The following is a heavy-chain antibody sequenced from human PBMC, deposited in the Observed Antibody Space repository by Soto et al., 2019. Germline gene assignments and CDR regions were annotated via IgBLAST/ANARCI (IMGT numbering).Heavy chain of an antibody. CDR3: ARGASGSYKLDS. V-gene: IGHV3-74*01. D-gene: IGHD3-10*01. CDR1: GFTFSSYW. CDR2: INSDGSSA. J-gene: IGHJ4*02. Sequence: EVQLVESGGGLLQPGGSLRLSCAASGFTFSSYWMHWVRQTPGKGLVWVSRINSDGSSANYADSVKGRFTISRDNAKNTLYLQVNSRRAEDTAVYYCARGASGSYKLDSWGQGTLVTVSS.